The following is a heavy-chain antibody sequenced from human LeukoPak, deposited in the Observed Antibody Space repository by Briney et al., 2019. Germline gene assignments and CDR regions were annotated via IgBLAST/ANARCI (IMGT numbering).Heavy chain of an antibody. CDR3: ARTPGRDDFWSGYPPYYYYYYMDV. CDR2: TYSDGST. J-gene: IGHJ6*03. CDR1: GFTVSNNY. Sequence: GESLRLSCAPLGFTVSNNYMSWVRQAPGKGLEWVSITYSDGSTYYADSVKGRFTISRDNSKDTLYLQMNSLRAEDTAVYYCARTPGRDDFWSGYPPYYYYYYMDVWGKGTTVTVSS. V-gene: IGHV3-53*01. D-gene: IGHD3-3*01.